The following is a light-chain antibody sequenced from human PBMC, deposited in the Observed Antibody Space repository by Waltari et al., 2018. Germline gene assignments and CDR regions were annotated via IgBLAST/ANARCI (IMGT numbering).Light chain of an antibody. V-gene: IGLV2-8*01. J-gene: IGLJ1*01. CDR3: VSYAAGSNYV. CDR2: EVS. Sequence: QSALTQPPSASGSPGQSVTISCTGTSGDVGGYNYVPWYQHHPGTAPKVLIYEVSKRPSGVPDRFSGSKSGNTASLTVSGRQGEDEADYYCVSYAAGSNYVFGTGTKVTVL. CDR1: SGDVGGYNY.